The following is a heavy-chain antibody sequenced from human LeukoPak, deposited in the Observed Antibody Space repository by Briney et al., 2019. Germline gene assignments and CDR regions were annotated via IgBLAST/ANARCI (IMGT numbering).Heavy chain of an antibody. J-gene: IGHJ6*02. Sequence: GGSLRLSCAASGFTFTSYAMSWVRQAPGKGLEWVTAISGNGGSTYFADSVRGRFAISRDNSKNTLYLRMNSLRAEDTAVYYCARDSPRSYYYYGMDVWGQGTTVTVSS. CDR3: ARDSPRSYYYYGMDV. V-gene: IGHV3-23*01. CDR1: GFTFTSYA. CDR2: ISGNGGST.